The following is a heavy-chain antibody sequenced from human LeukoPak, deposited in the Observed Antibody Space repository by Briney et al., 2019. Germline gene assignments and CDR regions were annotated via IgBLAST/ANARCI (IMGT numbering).Heavy chain of an antibody. CDR3: ARTYYDFWSGYSSDSHYFDY. D-gene: IGHD3-3*01. Sequence: ASVKVSCKASGYTFTSYYMHWVRQAPGQGLEWMGIINPSGGSTSYAQKFQGRVTMTRDTSISTAYMELSRLRSDDTAVYYCARTYYDFWSGYSSDSHYFDYWGQGTLVTVSS. J-gene: IGHJ4*02. CDR2: INPSGGST. V-gene: IGHV1-46*01. CDR1: GYTFTSYY.